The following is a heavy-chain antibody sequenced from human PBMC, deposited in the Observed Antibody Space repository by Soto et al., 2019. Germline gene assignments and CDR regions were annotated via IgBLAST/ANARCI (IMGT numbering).Heavy chain of an antibody. CDR3: AKDREDYGDYGLFDY. CDR2: ISYDGSNK. Sequence: GGSLRLSCAASGFTFSSYGMHWVRQAPGKGLEWVAVISYDGSNKYYADSVKGRFTISRDNSKNTLYLQMNSLRAEDTAVYYCAKDREDYGDYGLFDYWGQGTLVTVSS. J-gene: IGHJ4*02. CDR1: GFTFSSYG. V-gene: IGHV3-30*18. D-gene: IGHD4-17*01.